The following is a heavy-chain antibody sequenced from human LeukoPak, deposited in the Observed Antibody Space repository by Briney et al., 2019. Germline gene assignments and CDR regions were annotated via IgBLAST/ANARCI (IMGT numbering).Heavy chain of an antibody. Sequence: PGGSLRLSCAASGFTFSGYWMSWVRQAPGKGLEWVANIKQDGSEKYYVDSVKGRFTISRDNSKNTLYLQMNSLRAEDTAVYYCAKDHSSSWYFDYWGQGTLVTVSS. CDR3: AKDHSSSWYFDY. V-gene: IGHV3-7*01. D-gene: IGHD6-13*01. J-gene: IGHJ4*02. CDR2: IKQDGSEK. CDR1: GFTFSGYW.